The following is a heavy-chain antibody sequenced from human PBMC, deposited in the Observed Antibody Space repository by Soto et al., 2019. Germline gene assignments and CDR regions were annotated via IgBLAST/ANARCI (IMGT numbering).Heavy chain of an antibody. V-gene: IGHV3-21*01. CDR1: GFTSSTYN. CDR2: ISSTSVYM. D-gene: IGHD5-12*01. J-gene: IGHJ4*02. CDR3: ARGWLRDPWMY. Sequence: EVQLVESGGGLVKPGGSLRLSCAASGFTSSTYNMNWVRQAPGKGLEWVASISSTSVYMYYANSLKGRFTISRANAKSSLYLQVNSLRAEDTAVYYCARGWLRDPWMYWGQGTLVTVSS.